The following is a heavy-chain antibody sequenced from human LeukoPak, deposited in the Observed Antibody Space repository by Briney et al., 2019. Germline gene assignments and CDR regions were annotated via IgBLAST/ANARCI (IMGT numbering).Heavy chain of an antibody. Sequence: ASVKVACKASGDTFSGYDMNWVRQAPGQGLEWMGWINPNSGGTNYAQKFQGRVTMTRDTSISTAYMELSRLRSDDTAVYYCARGSDDFWSGYSPSYWGQGTLVTVSS. V-gene: IGHV1-2*02. CDR1: GDTFSGYD. J-gene: IGHJ4*02. CDR2: INPNSGGT. CDR3: ARGSDDFWSGYSPSY. D-gene: IGHD3-3*01.